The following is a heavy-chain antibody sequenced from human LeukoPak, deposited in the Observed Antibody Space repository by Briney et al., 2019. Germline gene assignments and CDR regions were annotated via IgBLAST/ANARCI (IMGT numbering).Heavy chain of an antibody. D-gene: IGHD3-10*01. CDR2: IYHSGST. CDR3: GGACYYNVIGY. Sequence: SETLSLTCAVSGYSISSGYYWGWIQQPPGKGLEWIGSIYHSGSTYYNPSLKSRVTISVDTSKNQFSLKLSSVTAADTAVYYCGGACYYNVIGYWGQGTLVTVSS. V-gene: IGHV4-38-2*01. CDR1: GYSISSGYY. J-gene: IGHJ4*02.